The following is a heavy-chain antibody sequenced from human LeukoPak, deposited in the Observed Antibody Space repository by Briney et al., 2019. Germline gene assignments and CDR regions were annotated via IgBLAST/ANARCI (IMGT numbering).Heavy chain of an antibody. CDR1: GGSISSYY. J-gene: IGHJ4*02. Sequence: TSETLSLTRTVSGGSISSYYWSWFRQPPGKRLEWIGYIYYSGSTNYNPSLKSRVTISVDTSKNQFSLKLSSVTAADTAVYYCARHVAIDWYYFDYWGQGTLVTVSS. CDR2: IYYSGST. CDR3: ARHVAIDWYYFDY. V-gene: IGHV4-59*08. D-gene: IGHD2-21*01.